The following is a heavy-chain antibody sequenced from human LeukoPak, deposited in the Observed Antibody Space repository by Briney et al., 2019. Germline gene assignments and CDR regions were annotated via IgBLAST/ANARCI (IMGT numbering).Heavy chain of an antibody. J-gene: IGHJ6*03. CDR1: GFTFSSYW. D-gene: IGHD2/OR15-2a*01. Sequence: GGSLRLSFGASGFTFSSYWMSWVRQAPGKGLEWVANIRQDGSEKYYVDSVKGRFTISRDNAKNSLYLQMNSLRAEDTAVYYCARDAPDWTTSILYYYYYYIYVCGKGTTVTVSS. CDR3: ARDAPDWTTSILYYYYYYIYV. V-gene: IGHV3-7*01. CDR2: IRQDGSEK.